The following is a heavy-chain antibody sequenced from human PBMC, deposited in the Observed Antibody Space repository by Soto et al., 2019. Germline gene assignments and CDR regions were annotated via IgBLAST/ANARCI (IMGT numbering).Heavy chain of an antibody. CDR2: ISAHNANT. Sequence: ASVKVSCKASGYIFTSYGISWVRQAPGQGLEWMGWISAHNANTNYAQKFQGRVTMTTDTSTSTVYMELSSLRSEDTAVYYCARDPDSPDCGGDCALKNAFDIWGQGTMVTVSS. CDR3: ARDPDSPDCGGDCALKNAFDI. V-gene: IGHV1-18*01. CDR1: GYIFTSYG. D-gene: IGHD2-21*02. J-gene: IGHJ3*02.